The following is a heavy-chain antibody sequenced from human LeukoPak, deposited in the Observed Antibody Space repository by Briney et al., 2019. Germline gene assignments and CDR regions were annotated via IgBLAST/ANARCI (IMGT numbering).Heavy chain of an antibody. CDR1: GYTFTSYD. CDR2: MNPNSGNT. V-gene: IGHV1-8*01. CDR3: ARGYYSDYHMDV. D-gene: IGHD4-11*01. Sequence: GASVKVSCKASGYTFTSYDINWVRQATGQGLEWMGWMNPNSGNTGYAQKFQGRVTMTRNTSISTAYMELSSLRSEDTAVYYCARGYYSDYHMDVWGKGTTVTVSS. J-gene: IGHJ6*03.